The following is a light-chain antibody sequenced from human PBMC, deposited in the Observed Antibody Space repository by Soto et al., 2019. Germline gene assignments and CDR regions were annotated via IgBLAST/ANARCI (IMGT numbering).Light chain of an antibody. CDR2: EVS. V-gene: IGLV2-8*01. CDR3: SSYAGSNNVYV. J-gene: IGLJ1*01. Sequence: QSVLTQPPSASVSPGQSVTISCTGTSGDVGGYNYVSWYQQHPGKAPKVMIYEVSKRPSGVPDRFSGSKSGNTASLTVSGLQAEDEADYYCSSYAGSNNVYVFGTGSKVTVL. CDR1: SGDVGGYNY.